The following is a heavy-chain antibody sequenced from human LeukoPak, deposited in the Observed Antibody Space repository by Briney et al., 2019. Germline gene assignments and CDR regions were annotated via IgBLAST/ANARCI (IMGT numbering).Heavy chain of an antibody. CDR2: ISSNGGST. D-gene: IGHD2-15*01. CDR1: GFIFNNYG. CDR3: VKDNRYCSGGSCYSKVLDY. J-gene: IGHJ4*02. Sequence: GRSLRLSCAASGFIFNNYGMHWVRQAPGKGLEYVSAISSNGGSTYYADSVKGRFTISRDNSKNTLYLQMSSLRAEDTAVYYCVKDNRYCSGGSCYSKVLDYWGQGTLVTVSS. V-gene: IGHV3-64D*06.